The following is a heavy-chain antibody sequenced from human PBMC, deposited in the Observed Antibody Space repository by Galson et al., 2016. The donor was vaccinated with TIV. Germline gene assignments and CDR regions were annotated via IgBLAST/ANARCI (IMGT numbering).Heavy chain of an antibody. CDR2: ISWDDGN. CDR1: GFTFDDYA. V-gene: IGHV3-43D*03. J-gene: IGHJ6*03. D-gene: IGHD3-16*01. CDR3: VKDIGGGNYFYYYMDV. Sequence: SLRLSCAASGFTFDDYAMHWVRQAPGKGLEWVSLISWDDGNKFADSVKGRFTISRDNSKNSLYLQMNNLSAEDTALYYCVKDIGGGNYFYYYMDVWGKGTTVTVSS.